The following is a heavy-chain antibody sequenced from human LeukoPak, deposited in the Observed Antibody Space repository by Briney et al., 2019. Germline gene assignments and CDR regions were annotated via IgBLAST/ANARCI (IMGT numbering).Heavy chain of an antibody. CDR1: GFTFSSYE. CDR3: ARDGAYSSSWVWFDP. CDR2: ISSSGSTI. D-gene: IGHD6-13*01. V-gene: IGHV3-48*03. Sequence: PGGSLRLSCAASGFTFSSYEMNWVRQAPGKGLEWVSYISSSGSTIYYADSGKGRFTISRDNAKNSLYLQMNSLRAEDTAVYYCARDGAYSSSWVWFDPWGQGTLVTVSS. J-gene: IGHJ5*02.